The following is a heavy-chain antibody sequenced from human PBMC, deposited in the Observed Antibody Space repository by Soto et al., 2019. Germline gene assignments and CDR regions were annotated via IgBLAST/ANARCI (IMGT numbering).Heavy chain of an antibody. D-gene: IGHD5-12*01. V-gene: IGHV1-69*01. CDR3: AREVTVASYSFDF. J-gene: IGHJ4*02. Sequence: QVQLVQSGAEVKRPGSSVKVSCKASGGTFNNYALSWVRQSPGQVLEWMGGIIPIFNSANYAQKFQGRVTITADDSTSTAYMELRSLRPDDTAVYYCAREVTVASYSFDFWGQGTLVTVSS. CDR2: IIPIFNSA. CDR1: GGTFNNYA.